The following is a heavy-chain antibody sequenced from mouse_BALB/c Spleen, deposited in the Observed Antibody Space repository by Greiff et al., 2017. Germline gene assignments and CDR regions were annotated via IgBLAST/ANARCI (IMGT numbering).Heavy chain of an antibody. D-gene: IGHD2-14*01. V-gene: IGHV1-18*01. CDR3: PRSLRYLYAMDY. Sequence: VQLQQSGPELVKPGASVKIPCKASGYTFTDYNMDWVKQSHGKSLEWIGDINPNNGGTIYNQKFKGKATLTVDKSSSTAYMELRSLTSEDTAVYYCPRSLRYLYAMDYWGQGTSVTVSS. J-gene: IGHJ4*01. CDR2: INPNNGGT. CDR1: GYTFTDYN.